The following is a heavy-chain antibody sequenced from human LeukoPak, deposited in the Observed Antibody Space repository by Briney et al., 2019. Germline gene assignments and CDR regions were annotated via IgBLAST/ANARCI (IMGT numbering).Heavy chain of an antibody. Sequence: QPGGSLRLSCAASGFTFDDYAMHWVRQAPGKGLEWVSGISWNSGSIGYADSVKGRFTISRDNAKNSLYLQMNSLRAEDTALYYCAKAWWELPQGAIDYWGQGTLVTVSS. CDR3: AKAWWELPQGAIDY. J-gene: IGHJ4*02. CDR1: GFTFDDYA. D-gene: IGHD1-26*01. V-gene: IGHV3-9*01. CDR2: ISWNSGSI.